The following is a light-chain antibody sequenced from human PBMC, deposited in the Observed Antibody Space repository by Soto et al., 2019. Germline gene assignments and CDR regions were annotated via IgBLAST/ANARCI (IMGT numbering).Light chain of an antibody. CDR2: LAS. Sequence: DIVMTQSPDSLAVSLGERITINCKSSQSVLYSSNNENYLAWYQQKPGQPPKLLIYLASTRESGVPDRFSGSGSGTDYTLTISSLQAEDVAFYYCQQYYSTPLTFGPGTKVNIK. V-gene: IGKV4-1*01. J-gene: IGKJ3*01. CDR1: QSVLYSSNNENY. CDR3: QQYYSTPLT.